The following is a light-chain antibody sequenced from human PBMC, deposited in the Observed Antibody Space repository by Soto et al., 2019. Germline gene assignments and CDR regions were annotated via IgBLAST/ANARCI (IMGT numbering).Light chain of an antibody. CDR2: DVS. V-gene: IGLV2-14*01. CDR1: SSDVGGHNY. CDR3: SSFTSSSIYV. Sequence: QSALTQPASVSGSPGQSITISCTGTSSDVGGHNYVSWYQQHPGRAPKLLIYDVSNRPSGVSNRFSASKSGNTASLTISGLQDEDGADYYPSSFTSSSIYVFGPGTKVPVL. J-gene: IGLJ1*01.